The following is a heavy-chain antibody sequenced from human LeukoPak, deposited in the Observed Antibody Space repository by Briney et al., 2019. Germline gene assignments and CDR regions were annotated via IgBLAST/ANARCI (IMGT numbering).Heavy chain of an antibody. CDR1: GGSFSGYY. Sequence: TSETLSLTCAVYGGSFSGYYWTWIRQTPGKGLEWIGEINHSGSTNYNPSLKSRFIISVDTSKNQFSLRMKSVTAADTAVYYCARARGTGSIDSWGQGTLVTVSS. D-gene: IGHD1/OR15-1a*01. CDR3: ARARGTGSIDS. J-gene: IGHJ4*02. CDR2: INHSGST. V-gene: IGHV4-34*01.